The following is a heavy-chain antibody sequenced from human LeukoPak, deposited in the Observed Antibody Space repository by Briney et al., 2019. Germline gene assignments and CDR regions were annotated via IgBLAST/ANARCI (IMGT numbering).Heavy chain of an antibody. CDR3: AAPGGYFDY. Sequence: SETLSLTCAVCGGSFSGYYWSWIRQPPGKGLEWIGEINHSGSTNYNPSLKSRVTISVDTSKNQFSLKLSSVTAADTAVYYCAAPGGYFDYWGQGTLVTVSS. J-gene: IGHJ4*02. CDR2: INHSGST. V-gene: IGHV4-34*01. D-gene: IGHD3-16*01. CDR1: GGSFSGYY.